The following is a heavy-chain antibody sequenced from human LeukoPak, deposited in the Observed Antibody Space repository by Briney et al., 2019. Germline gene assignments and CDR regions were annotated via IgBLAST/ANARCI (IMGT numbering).Heavy chain of an antibody. CDR3: ARGRNSRLRYCSSTSCYTGIDY. J-gene: IGHJ4*02. CDR2: MNPNSGNT. Sequence: GASVKVSCKASGYTFTSYDINWVRQATGQGLEWMGWMNPNSGNTGCAQKFQGRVTMTRNTSISTAYMELSSLRSEDTAVYYCARGRNSRLRYCSSTSCYTGIDYWGQGTLVTVSS. V-gene: IGHV1-8*01. CDR1: GYTFTSYD. D-gene: IGHD2-2*02.